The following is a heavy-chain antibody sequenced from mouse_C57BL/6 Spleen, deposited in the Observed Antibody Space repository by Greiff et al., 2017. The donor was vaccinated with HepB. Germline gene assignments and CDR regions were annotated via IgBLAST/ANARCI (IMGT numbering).Heavy chain of an antibody. D-gene: IGHD2-3*01. Sequence: QVQLQQPGAELVRPGSSVKLSCKASGYTFTSYWMDWVKQRPGQGLEWIGNIYPSDSETHYNQKFKDKATLTVDKSSSTAYMELRSLTSEDSAVYYCTGRMDGYYEENYWGQGTTLTVSS. J-gene: IGHJ2*01. CDR3: TGRMDGYYEENY. CDR2: IYPSDSET. CDR1: GYTFTSYW. V-gene: IGHV1-61*01.